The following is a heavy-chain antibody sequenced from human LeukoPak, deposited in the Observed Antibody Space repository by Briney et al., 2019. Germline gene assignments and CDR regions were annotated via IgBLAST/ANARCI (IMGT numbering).Heavy chain of an antibody. J-gene: IGHJ3*02. CDR2: VNYNGS. V-gene: IGHV4-34*01. CDR1: GGSFSGYF. Sequence: SETLSLTCAVYGGSFSGYFWSWIRQPPGKGLEWLGEVNYNGSNYNPSLKSRVTMSVDTSKNQFSLKLRSVTAADTAVYYCGRSEDAFDIWGRGTMVTVSS. CDR3: GRSEDAFDI.